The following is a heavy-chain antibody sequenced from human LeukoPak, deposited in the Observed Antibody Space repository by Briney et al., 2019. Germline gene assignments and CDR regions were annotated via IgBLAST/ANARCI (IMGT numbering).Heavy chain of an antibody. CDR3: AKDAQRGFDYSNSLQN. CDR2: IWSDGSDK. Sequence: GGSLRVSCAASGFTFSHYGMHWVRQTPGAGLERVAVIWSDGSDKYYAKSVKGRFTISRDNSKNSLFLQMNSLRAEDTAVYYCAKDAQRGFDYSNSLQNWGQGILVTVSS. CDR1: GFTFSHYG. J-gene: IGHJ1*01. V-gene: IGHV3-33*06. D-gene: IGHD4-11*01.